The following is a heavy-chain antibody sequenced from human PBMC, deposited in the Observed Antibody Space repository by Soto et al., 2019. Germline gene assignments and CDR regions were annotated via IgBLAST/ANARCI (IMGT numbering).Heavy chain of an antibody. CDR3: ERVAPGADAWFVP. D-gene: IGHD3-3*02. CDR1: GYTFYNYG. Sequence: QVQLVQSGGEVKRPGSSVQVSCKTSGYTFYNYGITGVRQATGKPLERLGRISLNRDGTNYAQKLQGRVSVTTDTSTTTAYIEMRSLRSDDTDLYYCERVAPGADAWFVPWGQGTLGSVS. V-gene: IGHV1-18*01. CDR2: ISLNRDGT. J-gene: IGHJ5*02.